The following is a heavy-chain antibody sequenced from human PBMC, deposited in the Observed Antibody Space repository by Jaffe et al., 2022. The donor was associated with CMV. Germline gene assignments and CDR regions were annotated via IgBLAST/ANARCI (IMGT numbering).Heavy chain of an antibody. CDR1: GGSISSYY. CDR3: ARVPSHHVDHCTNGVCYRGYYYYYMDV. D-gene: IGHD2-8*01. V-gene: IGHV4-59*01. CDR2: IYYSGST. Sequence: QVQLQESGPGLVKPSETLSLTCTVSGGSISSYYWSWIRQPPGKGLEWIGYIYYSGSTNYNPSLKSRVTISVDTSKNQFSLKLSSVTAADTAVYYCARVPSHHVDHCTNGVCYRGYYYYYMDVWGKGTTVTVSS. J-gene: IGHJ6*03.